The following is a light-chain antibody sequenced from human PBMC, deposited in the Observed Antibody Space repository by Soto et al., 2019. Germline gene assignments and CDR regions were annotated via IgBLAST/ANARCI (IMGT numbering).Light chain of an antibody. J-gene: IGLJ1*01. CDR3: SSYTRTRSHV. CDR1: SSDVGGYNY. V-gene: IGLV2-14*01. CDR2: EVS. Sequence: QSVLTQPASVSGSPGQSITISCTGTSSDVGGYNYVSWYQQHPGKAPKLMIYEVSNRPSGVSNRFSGSKSGNTASLPISGLQAEDEADYYCSSYTRTRSHVFGTGTKLTVL.